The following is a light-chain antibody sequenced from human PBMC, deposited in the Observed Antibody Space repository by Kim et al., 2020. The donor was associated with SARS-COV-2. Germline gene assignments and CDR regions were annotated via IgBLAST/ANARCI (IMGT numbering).Light chain of an antibody. Sequence: SSELTQDTAVSVALGQTVRITCQGDSLRSYYATWYQQKPGQAPIIVIYGKNIRPSGIPERFSGSSSGNTASLTITGTQTGDEADYYCNTRDSSDNVVFGG. CDR1: SLRSYY. V-gene: IGLV3-19*01. CDR2: GKN. CDR3: NTRDSSDNVV. J-gene: IGLJ2*01.